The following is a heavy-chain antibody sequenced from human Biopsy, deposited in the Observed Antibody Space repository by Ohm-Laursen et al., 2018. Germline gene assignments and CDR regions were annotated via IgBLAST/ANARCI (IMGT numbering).Heavy chain of an antibody. D-gene: IGHD1-26*01. CDR3: ARDRGGARYGMDV. CDR1: GFTFDDYG. V-gene: IGHV3-9*01. CDR2: IRRNSAII. Sequence: SLRLSCTASGFTFDDYGMHWVRQPPGKGLEWVSGIRRNSAIIDYADSMRGRFTISRDNARRFLFLQMNNLKSEDTAFYYCARDRGGARYGMDVWGRGTTVTVSS. J-gene: IGHJ6*02.